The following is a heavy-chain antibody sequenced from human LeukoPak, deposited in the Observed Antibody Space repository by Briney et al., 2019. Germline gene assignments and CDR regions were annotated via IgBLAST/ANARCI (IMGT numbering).Heavy chain of an antibody. CDR1: GYTFTGYY. CDR2: INPNSGGT. CDR3: ARDLSSDYVWGSYRWFDP. V-gene: IGHV1-2*02. D-gene: IGHD3-16*02. J-gene: IGHJ5*02. Sequence: ASVKVSCKASGYTFTGYYMHWVRQAPGQGLEWMGWINPNSGGTNYAQKFQGRVTMTRDTSISTAYVELSRLRSDDTAVYYCARDLSSDYVWGSYRWFDPWGQGTLVTVSS.